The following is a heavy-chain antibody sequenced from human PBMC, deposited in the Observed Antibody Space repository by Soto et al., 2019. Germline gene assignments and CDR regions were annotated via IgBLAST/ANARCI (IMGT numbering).Heavy chain of an antibody. Sequence: QVQLVQSGAEVKKPGASVKVSCKASGYTFTIYGISWVRQAPGQGLAWMGWISGYNGNTDYAQNLQDRVTLTTDASTSSVYMELRSLRSDDTAVYYCARVYYYDSSGYYGYWGQGTLITVSS. V-gene: IGHV1-18*04. CDR3: ARVYYYDSSGYYGY. J-gene: IGHJ4*02. CDR1: GYTFTIYG. CDR2: ISGYNGNT. D-gene: IGHD3-22*01.